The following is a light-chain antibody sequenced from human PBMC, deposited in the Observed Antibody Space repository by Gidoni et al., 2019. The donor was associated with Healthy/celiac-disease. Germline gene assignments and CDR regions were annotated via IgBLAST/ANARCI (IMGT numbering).Light chain of an antibody. CDR2: GAS. CDR3: QQYGSSPT. V-gene: IGKV3-20*01. J-gene: IGKJ4*01. CDR1: QSVSSSY. Sequence: IVLTQSPGTLSLSPGERATLTCRASQSVSSSYLAWYQQKPGQAPRLLIYGASSRATGIPDRFSGSESGTDFTLTISRLEPEDFAVYYCQQYGSSPTFGGGTKVEIK.